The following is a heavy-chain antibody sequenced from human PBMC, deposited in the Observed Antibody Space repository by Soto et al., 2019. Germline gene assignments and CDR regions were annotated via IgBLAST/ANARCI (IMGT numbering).Heavy chain of an antibody. D-gene: IGHD3-10*01. CDR3: ARAGFSYGHLLF. Sequence: PSETLSLICNVSGGPIKTGDYYWNWIRQPPGEGLEWIGYVFYSGATNYSPSLKSRAAISMDTSKNQFSLSLTSVTAADTAVYYCARAGFSYGHLLFWGQGIRVTVSS. CDR2: VFYSGAT. CDR1: GGPIKTGDYY. V-gene: IGHV4-30-4*01. J-gene: IGHJ4*02.